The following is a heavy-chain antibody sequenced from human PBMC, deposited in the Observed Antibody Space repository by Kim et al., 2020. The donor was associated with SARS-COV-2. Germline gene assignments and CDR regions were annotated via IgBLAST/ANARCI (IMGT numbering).Heavy chain of an antibody. D-gene: IGHD6-13*01. V-gene: IGHV4-31*02. J-gene: IGHJ4*02. CDR3: VREVRGGYSSSWAFDY. Sequence: SLKSRVTISVDTSKNQFSLKLSSVTAADTAVYYCVREVRGGYSSSWAFDYWGQGTLVTVSS.